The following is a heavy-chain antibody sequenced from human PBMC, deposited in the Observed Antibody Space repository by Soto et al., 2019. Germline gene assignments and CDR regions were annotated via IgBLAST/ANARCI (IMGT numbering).Heavy chain of an antibody. CDR1: GGSISSSSYY. CDR3: ARLSYPVTSDY. V-gene: IGHV4-39*01. J-gene: IGHJ4*02. Sequence: SETLSLTCTVSGGSISSSSYYWGWIRQPPGKGLEWIGSIYYSGSTYYNPSLKSRVTISVDTSKNQFSLKLSSVTAADTAVYYCARLSYPVTSDYWGQGXLVTVSS. CDR2: IYYSGST. D-gene: IGHD4-4*01.